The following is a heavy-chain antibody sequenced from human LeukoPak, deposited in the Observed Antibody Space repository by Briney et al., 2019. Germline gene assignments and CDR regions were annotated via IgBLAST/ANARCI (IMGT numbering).Heavy chain of an antibody. V-gene: IGHV1-69*13. J-gene: IGHJ4*02. CDR1: GGTFSSYA. CDR2: IIPIFGTA. CDR3: ARDHYYYGSGSYYNPLGY. D-gene: IGHD3-10*01. Sequence: PSVKVSCKASGGTFSSYAISWVRQAPGQGLEWMGGIIPIFGTANYAQKFQGRVTITADESTSTAYMELSSLRSEDTAVYYCARDHYYYGSGSYYNPLGYWGQGTLVTVSS.